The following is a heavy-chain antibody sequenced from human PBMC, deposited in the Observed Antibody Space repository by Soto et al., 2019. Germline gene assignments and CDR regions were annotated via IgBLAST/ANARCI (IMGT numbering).Heavy chain of an antibody. CDR1: NGSISGFY. J-gene: IGHJ4*02. D-gene: IGHD1-26*01. Sequence: SETLSLTCSVSNGSISGFYWTWIRQPPGKILEWTGYIHYSGRTDYNPSLTSRATMSVDTSKNQFSLNLKSITAADTAVYYCVRVGVGIGNHFDSWGRGTMVTIS. V-gene: IGHV4-59*12. CDR2: IHYSGRT. CDR3: VRVGVGIGNHFDS.